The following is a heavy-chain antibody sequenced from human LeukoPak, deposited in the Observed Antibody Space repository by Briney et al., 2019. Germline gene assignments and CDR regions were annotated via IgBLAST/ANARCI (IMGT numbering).Heavy chain of an antibody. J-gene: IGHJ4*02. V-gene: IGHV3-15*01. Sequence: GGSLRLSCAASGFTFSSAWMSWVRKAPGKGLEWVGRIKSKTGGGTTDYAAPVKGRITISRDDSKNTLYLQMNSLKTEDTAVYYCTTDRYYDLTGHDYWGQGTLVTVSS. CDR2: IKSKTGGGTT. D-gene: IGHD3-22*01. CDR1: GFTFSSAW. CDR3: TTDRYYDLTGHDY.